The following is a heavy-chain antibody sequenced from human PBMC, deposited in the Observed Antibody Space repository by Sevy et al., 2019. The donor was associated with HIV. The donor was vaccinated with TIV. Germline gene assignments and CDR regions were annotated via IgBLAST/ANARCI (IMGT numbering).Heavy chain of an antibody. CDR1: GFTVSSNY. V-gene: IGHV3-53*01. CDR2: IYSGGST. J-gene: IGHJ4*02. Sequence: GSLRLSCAASGFTVSSNYMSWVRQAPGKGLEWVSVIYSGGSTYYADSVKGRFTISRDNSKNTLYLQMNSLRAEDTAVYYCARALAAAGLDYWGQGTLVTVSS. D-gene: IGHD6-13*01. CDR3: ARALAAAGLDY.